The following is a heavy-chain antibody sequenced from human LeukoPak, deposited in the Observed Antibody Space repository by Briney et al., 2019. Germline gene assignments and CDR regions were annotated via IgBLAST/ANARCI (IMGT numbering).Heavy chain of an antibody. CDR2: ISAYNGNT. CDR3: ARVAYSSGWPYYFDY. V-gene: IGHV1-18*01. J-gene: IGHJ4*02. D-gene: IGHD6-19*01. CDR1: GYTFTSYG. Sequence: ASVKVSCKASGYTFTSYGISWVRQAPGQGLEWMGWISAYNGNTNYAQKLQGRVTMTTDTSTSTAYMGLRSLRSDDTAVYYCARVAYSSGWPYYFDYWGQGTLVTVSS.